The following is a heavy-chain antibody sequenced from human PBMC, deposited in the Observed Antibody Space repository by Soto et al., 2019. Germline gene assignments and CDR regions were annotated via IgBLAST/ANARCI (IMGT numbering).Heavy chain of an antibody. CDR3: AKDISRGGLLWFGELLGYGMDV. Sequence: GSLRLSCAASGFTFSSYGMHWVRQAPGKGLEWVAVISYDGSNKYYADSVKGRFTISRDNSKNTLYLQMNSLRAEDTAVYYCAKDISRGGLLWFGELLGYGMDVWGQGTTVTVSS. D-gene: IGHD3-10*01. CDR2: ISYDGSNK. J-gene: IGHJ6*02. V-gene: IGHV3-30*18. CDR1: GFTFSSYG.